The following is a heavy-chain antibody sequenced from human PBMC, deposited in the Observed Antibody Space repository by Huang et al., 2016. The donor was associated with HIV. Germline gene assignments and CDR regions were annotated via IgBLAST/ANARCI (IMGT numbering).Heavy chain of an antibody. J-gene: IGHJ4*02. Sequence: VHLVESGGGVVQPGRSLRLSCAASGFTFSGYGMHWVRQAPGKGLEWVAVITFDGKNKYYADSVRGRVTVSRDNSQNTVSLQMNTLRAEDTAVYYCAKDDDLYYFDYWGQGTLVTVSS. CDR2: ITFDGKNK. CDR1: GFTFSGYG. CDR3: AKDDDLYYFDY. V-gene: IGHV3-30*18. D-gene: IGHD3-3*01.